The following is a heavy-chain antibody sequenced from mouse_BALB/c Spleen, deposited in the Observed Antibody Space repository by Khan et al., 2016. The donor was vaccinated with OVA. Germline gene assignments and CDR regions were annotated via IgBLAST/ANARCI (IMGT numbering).Heavy chain of an antibody. J-gene: IGHJ2*01. CDR2: INTYTGKP. Sequence: QIQLVQSGPELKKPGETVKISCKASGYTFTDYVMNWVKQSPGKGLKWMGWINTYTGKPKYADDFKGRFAFTLETSASTAYLQINSLKNEDTATYFCTRFHGGYWGQGTTLTVSS. CDR1: GYTFTDYV. V-gene: IGHV9-3-1*01. CDR3: TRFHGGY.